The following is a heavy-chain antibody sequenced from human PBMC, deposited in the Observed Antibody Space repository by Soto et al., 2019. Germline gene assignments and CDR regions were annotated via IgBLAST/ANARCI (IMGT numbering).Heavy chain of an antibody. CDR2: ISGSGGST. CDR1: GFTFSSYA. J-gene: IGHJ4*02. V-gene: IGHV3-23*01. Sequence: LRLSCAASGFTFSSYAISWVRQAPGKGLEWVSAISGSGGSTYYADSVKGRFTISRDNSKNTLYLQMNSLRAEDTAVYYCATREYGDFGQFDYWGQGTLVTVS. D-gene: IGHD4-17*01. CDR3: ATREYGDFGQFDY.